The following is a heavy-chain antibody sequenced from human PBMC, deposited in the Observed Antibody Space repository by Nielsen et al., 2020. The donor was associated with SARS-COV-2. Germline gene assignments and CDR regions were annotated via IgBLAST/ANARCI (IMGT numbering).Heavy chain of an antibody. V-gene: IGHV4-34*01. CDR2: INHSGST. CDR1: GGSFSGYY. D-gene: IGHD5-18*01. J-gene: IGHJ5*02. CDR3: ARGVDTAMVTNWFDP. Sequence: SETLSLTCAVYGGSFSGYYWSWIRQPPGKGLEWIGEINHSGSTNYNPSLKSRVTISVDTSKNQFSLKLSSVTAADTAVYYCARGVDTAMVTNWFDPWGQGTLVTVSS.